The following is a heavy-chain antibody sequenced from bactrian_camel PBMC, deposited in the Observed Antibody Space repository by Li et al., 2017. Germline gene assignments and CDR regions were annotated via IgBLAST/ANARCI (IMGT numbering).Heavy chain of an antibody. J-gene: IGHJ4*01. D-gene: IGHD1*01. CDR1: GLTSSGYC. CDR3: SAWPNYVRWARAGIDN. CDR2: IYTTSGSS. V-gene: IGHV3S28*01. Sequence: QLVESGGGSVQAEGSLRLSCVASGLTSSGYCMGWFRRSGKEREGVATIYTTSGSSHYDDSVKGRFTISQDNAKNTLYLQMTALMTEDSAVYYCSAWPNYVRWARAGIDNWGRGTQVTVS.